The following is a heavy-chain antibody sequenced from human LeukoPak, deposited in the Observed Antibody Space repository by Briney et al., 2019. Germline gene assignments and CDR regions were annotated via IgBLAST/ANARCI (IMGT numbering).Heavy chain of an antibody. CDR1: GFTFSSYS. J-gene: IGHJ4*02. V-gene: IGHV3-21*01. Sequence: PGGSLRLSCAASGFTFSSYSMNWVRQAPGKGLEWVSSIISSSSYMYYADSVKGRFTISRDNAKNSLYLQMNSLRAEDTAVYYCAKDIGREMATDYWGQGTLVTVSS. CDR3: AKDIGREMATDY. D-gene: IGHD5-24*01. CDR2: IISSSSYM.